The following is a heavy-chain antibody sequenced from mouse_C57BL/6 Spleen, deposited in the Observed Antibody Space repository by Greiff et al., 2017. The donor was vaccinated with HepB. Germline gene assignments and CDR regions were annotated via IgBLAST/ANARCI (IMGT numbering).Heavy chain of an antibody. J-gene: IGHJ3*01. CDR2: ISGGGGNT. CDR3: ASSGTMVTGGFAY. V-gene: IGHV5-9*01. CDR1: GFTFSSYT. Sequence: EVQGVESGGGLVKPGGSLKLFCAAFGFTFSSYTMSWVRPTPGKRLEWVATISGGGGNTYYSDSVKGRFTISRDNAKNTLYLQLSSLRSEDPALYYCASSGTMVTGGFAYWGQGTLVTVSA. D-gene: IGHD1-1*02.